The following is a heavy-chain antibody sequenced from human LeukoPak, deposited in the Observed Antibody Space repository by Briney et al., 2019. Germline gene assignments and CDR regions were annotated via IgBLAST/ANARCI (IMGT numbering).Heavy chain of an antibody. CDR3: TRCFSAASAWFDP. Sequence: GGSLRLSCVVSGFTLRTFAMSWVRQAPRKGLEWVSTLSGSGDSTYYADSVKGRFTVSRDNSKNTLYLQMNSLRAEDAAIYYCTRCFSAASAWFDPWGQGTLVTVSS. J-gene: IGHJ5*02. V-gene: IGHV3-23*01. D-gene: IGHD3-16*01. CDR1: GFTLRTFA. CDR2: LSGSGDST.